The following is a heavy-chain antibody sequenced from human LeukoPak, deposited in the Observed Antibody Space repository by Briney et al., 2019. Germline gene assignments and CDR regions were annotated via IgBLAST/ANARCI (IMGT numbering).Heavy chain of an antibody. J-gene: IGHJ5*02. CDR2: ISGGGDYT. Sequence: GGSLRLSCVASGFTFRNYAMSWVRQAPGKGLEWVSAISGGGDYTYYTDSVKGRFTISRDNSKDTLFLQMNSVRAEDAAVYYCTKAGYCSSTSCYAFDPWGQGTLVTVSS. CDR3: TKAGYCSSTSCYAFDP. D-gene: IGHD2-2*01. V-gene: IGHV3-23*01. CDR1: GFTFRNYA.